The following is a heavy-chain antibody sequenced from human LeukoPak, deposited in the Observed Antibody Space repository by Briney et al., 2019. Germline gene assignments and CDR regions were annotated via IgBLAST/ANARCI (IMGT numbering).Heavy chain of an antibody. Sequence: GGSLRLSCSASGFTFSSFAMHWVRQAPRKGLEYVSAISTNGGSTYYADSVKGRFIISRDNSKNTLYLQMSSLRAEDTAVYYCVRRDAYNSFDYWGQGTLVAVSS. CDR1: GFTFSSFA. CDR3: VRRDAYNSFDY. CDR2: ISTNGGST. J-gene: IGHJ4*02. V-gene: IGHV3-64D*09. D-gene: IGHD5-24*01.